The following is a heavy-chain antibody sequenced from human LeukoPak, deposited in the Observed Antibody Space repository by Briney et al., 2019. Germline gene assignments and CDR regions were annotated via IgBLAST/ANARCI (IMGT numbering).Heavy chain of an antibody. D-gene: IGHD2-2*01. CDR1: GGSFSGYY. J-gene: IGHJ5*02. CDR3: ASHGLVVPAARNKNWFDP. CDR2: INHSGST. Sequence: SETLSLTCAVYGGSFSGYYWSWIRQPPGKGLEWIGEINHSGSTNYNPSLKSRVTISVDTSKNQFSLELSSVTAADTAVYYCASHGLVVPAARNKNWFDPWGQGTLVTVSS. V-gene: IGHV4-34*01.